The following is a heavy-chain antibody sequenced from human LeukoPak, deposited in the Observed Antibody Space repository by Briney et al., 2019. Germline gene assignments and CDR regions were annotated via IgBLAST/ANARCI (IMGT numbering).Heavy chain of an antibody. Sequence: ASVKVSCKASGYTFTSYFMHWVRQAPGQGLEWMGIINPSRGSPNYAQKFQGRIIVTRDTSTSTAYMELSSLRSEDTAVYYCAREVRTGVGATDSWGQGTLVTVSS. J-gene: IGHJ4*02. V-gene: IGHV1-46*01. CDR1: GYTFTSYF. CDR3: AREVRTGVGATDS. CDR2: INPSRGSP. D-gene: IGHD1-26*01.